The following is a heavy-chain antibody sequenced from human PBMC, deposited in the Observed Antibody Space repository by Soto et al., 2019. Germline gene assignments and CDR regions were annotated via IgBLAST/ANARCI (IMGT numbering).Heavy chain of an antibody. CDR3: ARDPMATGAFDI. Sequence: QVQLQESGPGLVKPSQTLSLTCTVSGGSIRSGGYYWSWIRQHPGKGLEWIGYIYHSGSTYSNPSLKSRVTISVDTSKNQFSLKLSSVTAADTAVYYCARDPMATGAFDIWGQGTMVTVSS. V-gene: IGHV4-31*03. D-gene: IGHD2-8*01. CDR2: IYHSGST. CDR1: GGSIRSGGYY. J-gene: IGHJ3*02.